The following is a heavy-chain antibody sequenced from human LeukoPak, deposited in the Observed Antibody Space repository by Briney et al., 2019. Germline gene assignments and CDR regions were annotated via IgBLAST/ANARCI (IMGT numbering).Heavy chain of an antibody. CDR1: GFTFSSYG. J-gene: IGHJ4*02. CDR3: ARGAGVMTIAAPFDY. Sequence: HTGGSLRLSCAASGFTFSSYGMHWVRQAPGKGLEWVAFIRYDGSNKYYADSVKGRFTISRDNSKNTLYLQMNSLRAEDTAVYYCARGAGVMTIAAPFDYWGQGTLVTVSS. V-gene: IGHV3-30*02. CDR2: IRYDGSNK. D-gene: IGHD6-13*01.